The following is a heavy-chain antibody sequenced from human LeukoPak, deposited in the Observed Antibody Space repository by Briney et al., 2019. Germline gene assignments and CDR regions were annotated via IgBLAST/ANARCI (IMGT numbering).Heavy chain of an antibody. CDR1: GFTFSSYS. Sequence: GGSLRLSCAASGFTFSSYSLNWVRQAPGKGLEWVSYIDSSSSTIYYADSVKGRFTISRDNAKNSLYLQMNSLRAEDTAVYYCASPFDYWGQGTLVTVSS. CDR2: IDSSSSTI. V-gene: IGHV3-48*01. J-gene: IGHJ4*02. CDR3: ASPFDY.